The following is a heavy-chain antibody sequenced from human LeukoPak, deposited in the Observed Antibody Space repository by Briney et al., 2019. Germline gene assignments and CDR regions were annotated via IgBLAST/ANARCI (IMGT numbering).Heavy chain of an antibody. CDR2: INSDGSSI. CDR3: ALIAAAGNGDY. D-gene: IGHD6-13*01. V-gene: IGHV3-74*01. CDR1: GFTFSSYW. J-gene: IGHJ4*02. Sequence: GGSLRLSCVVSGFTFSSYWMHWVRQAPGKGLVWVSRINSDGSSIRYADSVKGRFTISRDNAKNSLYLQMNSLRAEDTAVYYCALIAAAGNGDYWGQGTLVTVSS.